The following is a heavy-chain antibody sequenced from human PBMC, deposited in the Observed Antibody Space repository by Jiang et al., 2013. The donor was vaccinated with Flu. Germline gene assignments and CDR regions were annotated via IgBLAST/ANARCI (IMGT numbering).Heavy chain of an antibody. D-gene: IGHD2-2*01. CDR1: GFTFSSYA. CDR3: ARYCINITCSPSYGMDV. CDR2: ISAGGGDT. J-gene: IGHJ6*02. V-gene: IGHV3-23*04. Sequence: VQLVESGGDLVQPGGSLRLSCAASGFTFSSYAMSWARQAPGKGLEWVSAISAGGGDTFYADSVKGRFTISRDNSRNTLFLQMSSLRAEDSAVYYCARYCINITCSPSYGMDVWGQGTTVTASS.